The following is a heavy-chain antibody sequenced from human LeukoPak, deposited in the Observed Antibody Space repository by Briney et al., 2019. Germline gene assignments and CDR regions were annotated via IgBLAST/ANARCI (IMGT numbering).Heavy chain of an antibody. CDR3: ASLRGRYCSGGTCYSTSAANWFDP. D-gene: IGHD2-15*01. CDR2: IYYSGST. V-gene: IGHV4-30-4*01. J-gene: IGHJ5*02. CDR1: GGSISSGDYY. Sequence: SPTLSLTCTVSGGSISSGDYYWSWIRQPPGKGLEWIGYIYYSGSTYYNPSLKSRVTISVDTSKNQFSLKLSSVTAADTAVFYCASLRGRYCSGGTCYSTSAANWFDPWGQGTLVTVSS.